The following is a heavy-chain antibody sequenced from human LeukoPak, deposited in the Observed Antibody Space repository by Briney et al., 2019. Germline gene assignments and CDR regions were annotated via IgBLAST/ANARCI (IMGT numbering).Heavy chain of an antibody. D-gene: IGHD3-10*01. CDR1: GGSISSSNW. Sequence: SGTLSLTCAVSGGSISSSNWWSWVRQPPGKGLEWIGEIYHSGSTNYNPSLKSRVTISVDTSKNQFSLKLSSVTAADTAVYYCARTGGFGELLSLFDYWGQGTLVTVSS. CDR2: IYHSGST. J-gene: IGHJ4*02. V-gene: IGHV4-4*02. CDR3: ARTGGFGELLSLFDY.